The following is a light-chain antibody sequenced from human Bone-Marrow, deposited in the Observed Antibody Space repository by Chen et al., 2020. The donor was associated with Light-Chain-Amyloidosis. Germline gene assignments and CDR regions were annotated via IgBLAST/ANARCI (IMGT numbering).Light chain of an antibody. CDR3: QSADSSGTYEVI. Sequence: YELTQRPSVSVSPGQTARITCSGDDLPTKYAYWYQQKPGQAPVLVIHRDTERPSGISERFSGSSSGTTATLTISGVQAEDEADYHCQSADSSGTYEVIFGGGTKLTVL. J-gene: IGLJ2*01. V-gene: IGLV3-25*03. CDR2: RDT. CDR1: DLPTKY.